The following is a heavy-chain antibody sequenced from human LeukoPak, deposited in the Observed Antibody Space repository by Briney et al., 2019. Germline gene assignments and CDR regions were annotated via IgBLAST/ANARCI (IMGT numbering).Heavy chain of an antibody. Sequence: GGSLRLSCAASGFTLSSYAMSWVRQAPGKGLEWVSAISGSGGSTYYADSVKGRFTISRDNSKNTLYLQMNSLRAEDTAVYYCAIAPSTYYDFWSGYFGYWGQGTLVTVSS. CDR2: ISGSGGST. CDR3: AIAPSTYYDFWSGYFGY. V-gene: IGHV3-23*01. D-gene: IGHD3-3*01. CDR1: GFTLSSYA. J-gene: IGHJ4*02.